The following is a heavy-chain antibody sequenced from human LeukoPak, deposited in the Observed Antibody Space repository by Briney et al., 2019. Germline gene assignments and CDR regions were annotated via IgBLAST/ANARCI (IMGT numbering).Heavy chain of an antibody. Sequence: SETLSLTCTVSGTAITRDYWTWIRQPPGKGLEWVGYISYSGSTHYSPSLSSRVSISLDTSKNQFSLRLKSVTAADTAVYYCARGDESLVYGMDVWGQGTTVTVSS. V-gene: IGHV4-59*08. CDR3: ARGDESLVYGMDV. CDR2: ISYSGST. J-gene: IGHJ6*02. CDR1: GTAITRDY.